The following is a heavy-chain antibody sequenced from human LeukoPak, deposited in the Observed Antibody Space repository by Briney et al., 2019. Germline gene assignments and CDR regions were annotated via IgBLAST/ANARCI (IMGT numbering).Heavy chain of an antibody. D-gene: IGHD3-10*01. Sequence: GASVKVSCKASGGTFSSYAISWVRQAPGQGLEWMGGIIPIFGTANYAQKFQGRVTITADESTSTAYMELSSLRSEDTAVYYCARAQDYYGSGSYCPEAACYYMDVWGKGTTVTVSS. CDR1: GGTFSSYA. CDR3: ARAQDYYGSGSYCPEAACYYMDV. CDR2: IIPIFGTA. V-gene: IGHV1-69*13. J-gene: IGHJ6*03.